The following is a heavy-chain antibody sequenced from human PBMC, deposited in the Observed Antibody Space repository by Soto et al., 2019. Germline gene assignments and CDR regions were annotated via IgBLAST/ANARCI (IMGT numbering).Heavy chain of an antibody. CDR3: ARDLSSYGMDV. J-gene: IGHJ6*02. D-gene: IGHD6-13*01. CDR1: GGSISSGDYY. Sequence: SETLSLTCTVSGGSISSGDYYWSWIRQPPGKGLEWIGYIYYSGSTYYNPSLKSRVTISVDTSKNQFSLKLSSVTAADTAVYYCARDLSSYGMDVWGQGTTVNVSS. CDR2: IYYSGST. V-gene: IGHV4-30-4*01.